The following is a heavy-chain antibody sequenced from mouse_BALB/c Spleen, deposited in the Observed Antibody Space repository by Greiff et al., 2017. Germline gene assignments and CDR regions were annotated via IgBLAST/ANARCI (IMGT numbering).Heavy chain of an antibody. CDR3: AREELSFAY. V-gene: IGHV3-2*02. CDR2: ISYSGST. J-gene: IGHJ3*01. D-gene: IGHD1-1*02. CDR1: GYSITSDYA. Sequence: EVQGVESGPGLVKPSQSLSLTCTVTGYSITSDYAWNWIRQFPGNNLGWMGYISYSGSTSYNPSLKSRISITRDTSKNQFFLQLNSVTTEDTATYYCAREELSFAYWGQGTLVTVSA.